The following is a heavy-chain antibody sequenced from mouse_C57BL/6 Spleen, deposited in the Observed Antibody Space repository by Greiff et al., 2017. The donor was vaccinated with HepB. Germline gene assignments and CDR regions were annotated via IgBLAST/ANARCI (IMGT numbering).Heavy chain of an antibody. CDR2: IDPSDSET. V-gene: IGHV1-52*01. CDR1: GYTFTSYW. J-gene: IGHJ4*01. Sequence: QVQLQQPGAELVRPGSSVKLSCKASGYTFTSYWMHWVKQRPIQGLEWIGNIDPSDSETHYNQKFKDKATLTVDKSSSTAYMQLSSLTSEDSAVYYCATTAQAVYYYAMDYWGQGTSVTVSS. CDR3: ATTAQAVYYYAMDY. D-gene: IGHD3-2*02.